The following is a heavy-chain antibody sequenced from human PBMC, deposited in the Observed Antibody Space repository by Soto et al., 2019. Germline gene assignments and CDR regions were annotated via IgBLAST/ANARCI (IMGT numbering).Heavy chain of an antibody. Sequence: QVQLVESGGGVVQPGRSLRLSCAASGFTFSSYGMHWVRQAPGKRLAWVAVIWNDGSNKYYADSVKGRFTISRDNSKNTLYLQTNSLRAEETAAYYSARNPLNHSAESGAIKCSLNYYFDDWGQGTLVTVSS. CDR1: GFTFSSYG. V-gene: IGHV3-33*01. J-gene: IGHJ4*02. CDR2: IWNDGSNK. CDR3: ARNPLNHSAESGAIKCSLNYYFDD. D-gene: IGHD2-8*02.